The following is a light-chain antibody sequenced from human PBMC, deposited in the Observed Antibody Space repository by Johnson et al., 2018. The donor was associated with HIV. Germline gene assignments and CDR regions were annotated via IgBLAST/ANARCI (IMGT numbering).Light chain of an antibody. Sequence: SVLTQPPSVSAAPGQKVTISCSGSISHIGDNFVSWYQQFPGTAPKLLIYENNRRPSGIPDRFSGSKSGTSATLGITGLQTGDEADYYCGPWDSSLSGGVFGTGTKVTVL. CDR2: ENN. V-gene: IGLV1-51*02. CDR3: GPWDSSLSGGV. CDR1: ISHIGDNF. J-gene: IGLJ1*01.